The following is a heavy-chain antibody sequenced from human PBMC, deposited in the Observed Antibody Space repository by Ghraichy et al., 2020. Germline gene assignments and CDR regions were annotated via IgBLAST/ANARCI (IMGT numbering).Heavy chain of an antibody. D-gene: IGHD6-6*01. CDR1: GYIFTSFG. CDR3: VRDLGTSARLTFFDY. V-gene: IGHV1-18*01. Sequence: ASVKVSCKASGYIFTSFGISWVRQAPGQGLEWMGWSSAYNGDTNHAQKFQGRITVTSDTSTSTAYMELRSLRSDDTALYYCVRDLGTSARLTFFDYWGQGTQVTVSS. CDR2: SSAYNGDT. J-gene: IGHJ4*02.